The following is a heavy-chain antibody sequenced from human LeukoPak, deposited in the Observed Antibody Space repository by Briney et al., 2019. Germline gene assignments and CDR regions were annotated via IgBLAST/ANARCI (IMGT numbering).Heavy chain of an antibody. V-gene: IGHV3-48*01. CDR2: IGIDSGNT. J-gene: IGHJ4*02. D-gene: IGHD1-1*01. Sequence: GGSLRLSCTASGFPFIEYSMNWVRQVPGKGLEWISYIGIDSGNTKYADSVRGRFTISADKAKNSLYLQMNSLRVEDTAVYYFARDHNYAFDNLGQGTLVSVAS. CDR3: ARDHNYAFDN. CDR1: GFPFIEYS.